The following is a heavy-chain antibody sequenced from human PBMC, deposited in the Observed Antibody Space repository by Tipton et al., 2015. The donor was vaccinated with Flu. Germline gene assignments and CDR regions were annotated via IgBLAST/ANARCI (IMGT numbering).Heavy chain of an antibody. Sequence: LRLSCSVSGDSMGSGYFWGWIRQPPGQGLEWIGNIHRSGSPYYNPSLKSRVTMSVDTSRNYFSLKLYSVTAADTAVYYCARDGFPFYWGQGTLVTVSS. CDR3: ARDGFPFY. J-gene: IGHJ4*02. CDR1: GDSMGSGYF. V-gene: IGHV4-38-2*02. CDR2: IHRSGSP. D-gene: IGHD3-10*01.